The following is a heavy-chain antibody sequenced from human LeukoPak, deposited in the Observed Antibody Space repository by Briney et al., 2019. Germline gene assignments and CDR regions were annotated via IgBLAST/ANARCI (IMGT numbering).Heavy chain of an antibody. Sequence: PGGSLRLSCAASGFTFSDYYMSWIRQAPGKGLEWVGRIKSKTDGGTIEYAAPVKDRFTISRDDSRNTMYLQMKSLKTEDTGVYYCATLTYYYDSRGYYPYWGQGTLVTVSS. V-gene: IGHV3-15*01. J-gene: IGHJ4*02. D-gene: IGHD3-22*01. CDR1: GFTFSDYY. CDR3: ATLTYYYDSRGYYPY. CDR2: IKSKTDGGTI.